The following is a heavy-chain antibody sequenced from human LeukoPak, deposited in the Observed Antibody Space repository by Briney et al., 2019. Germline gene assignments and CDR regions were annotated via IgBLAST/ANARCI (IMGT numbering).Heavy chain of an antibody. CDR2: IMIGGDGK. CDR1: GFTFSSYG. CDR3: VRAAPRDCSPASCSLFDT. D-gene: IGHD2-2*01. J-gene: IGHJ4*02. V-gene: IGHV3-23*01. Sequence: PGRSLRLSCAASGFTFSSYGMHWVRRAPRKGLEWVSTIMIGGDGKHYADSVKGRFTISRDRSESTLYLQMNGLRADDTAVYYCVRAAPRDCSPASCSLFDTWGQGTLVTVSS.